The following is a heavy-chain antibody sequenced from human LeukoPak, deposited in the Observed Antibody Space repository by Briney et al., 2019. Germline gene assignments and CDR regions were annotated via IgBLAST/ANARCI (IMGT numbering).Heavy chain of an antibody. CDR3: ARERGYEFDL. V-gene: IGHV5-51*01. D-gene: IGHD2-2*01. CDR2: IYPDDSDT. CDR1: GFHFANDW. Sequence: GESLKIFCEASGFHFANDWIAWLRRMPGKGLEGLGTIYPDDSDTSYSPSFQGQVTISVDKSITTAFLQWRSLKASDTAMYYCARERGYEFDLWGQGTLVTVS. J-gene: IGHJ5*02.